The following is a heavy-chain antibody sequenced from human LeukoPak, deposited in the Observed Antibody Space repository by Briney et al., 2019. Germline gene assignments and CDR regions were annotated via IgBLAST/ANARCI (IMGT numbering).Heavy chain of an antibody. CDR1: GGSFSGYY. CDR2: INHSGST. Sequence: KPSETLSLTCAVYGGSFSGYYWSWIRQPPGKGLEWIGEINHSGSTNYNPSLKSRVTISVDTSKNQFSLKLSSVTAADTAVYYCARRAKWEHSQWGHYYYMDVWGKGTTVTVSS. CDR3: ARRAKWEHSQWGHYYYMDV. V-gene: IGHV4-34*01. D-gene: IGHD1-26*01. J-gene: IGHJ6*03.